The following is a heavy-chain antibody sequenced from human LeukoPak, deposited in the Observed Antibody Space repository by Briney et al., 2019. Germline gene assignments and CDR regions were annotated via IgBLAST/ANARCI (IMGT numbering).Heavy chain of an antibody. D-gene: IGHD1-26*01. CDR3: ARDSGSHLPRPIDY. CDR1: GYTFTSYG. J-gene: IGHJ4*02. Sequence: GASVKVSCKASGYTFTSYGISWVRQAPGQGLEWMGWISAYNGNTNYAQKLQGRATMTTDTSTSTAYMELRSLRSDDTAVYYCARDSGSHLPRPIDYWGQGTLVTVSS. V-gene: IGHV1-18*01. CDR2: ISAYNGNT.